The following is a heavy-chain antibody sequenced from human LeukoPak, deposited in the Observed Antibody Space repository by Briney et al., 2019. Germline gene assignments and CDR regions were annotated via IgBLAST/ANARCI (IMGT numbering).Heavy chain of an antibody. CDR2: INPNSGGT. Sequence: ASVKVSCKASGYTFTCYYMHWVRQAPGQGLEWMGWINPNSGGTNYAQKFQGRVTMTRYTSISTAYMELSRLRSDDTAVYYCARARYYYDSSGSPNDYWGQGTLVTVSS. J-gene: IGHJ4*02. CDR1: GYTFTCYY. D-gene: IGHD3-22*01. CDR3: ARARYYYDSSGSPNDY. V-gene: IGHV1-2*02.